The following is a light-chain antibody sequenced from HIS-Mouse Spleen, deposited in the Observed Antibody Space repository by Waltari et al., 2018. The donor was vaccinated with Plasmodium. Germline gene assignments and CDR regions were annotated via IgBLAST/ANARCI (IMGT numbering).Light chain of an antibody. J-gene: IGKJ3*01. CDR3: QQYNNWSFT. CDR1: QSVSSN. V-gene: IGKV3-15*01. Sequence: EMVMTQSPATLSVSPGQGATLSCTANQSVSSNLTWYQQKPGQAPRLLIYGASTRATGIPARFSGSGSGTEFTLTISSLQSEDFAVYYCQQYNNWSFTFGPGTKVDIK. CDR2: GAS.